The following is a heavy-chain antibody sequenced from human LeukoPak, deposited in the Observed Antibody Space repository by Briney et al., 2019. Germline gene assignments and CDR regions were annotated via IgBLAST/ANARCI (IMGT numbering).Heavy chain of an antibody. CDR2: ISSICSTI. D-gene: IGHD3-10*02. J-gene: IGHJ6*04. CDR1: GFTFSSYE. Sequence: GGSLRLSCAASGFTFSSYEMNWVRQAPGKGLEWGSYISSICSTIYYAGSVKGRFTISRDNAKNSLYLQMNSLRAEDTAVYYCAELGITMIGGVWGKGTTVTISS. CDR3: AELGITMIGGV. V-gene: IGHV3-48*03.